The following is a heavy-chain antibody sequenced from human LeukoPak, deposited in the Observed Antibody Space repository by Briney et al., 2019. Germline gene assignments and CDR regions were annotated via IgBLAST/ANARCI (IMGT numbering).Heavy chain of an antibody. Sequence: PGGSLRLSCAASGFTFSSYSMNWVRQAPGKGLEWVSYISSSSSTIYYADSVKGRFTISRDNAKNSLYLQMNSLRAEDTAVYYCARGHSAGSAEYFQHWGQGTLVTVSS. V-gene: IGHV3-48*01. CDR2: ISSSSSTI. CDR3: ARGHSAGSAEYFQH. J-gene: IGHJ1*01. D-gene: IGHD2-15*01. CDR1: GFTFSSYS.